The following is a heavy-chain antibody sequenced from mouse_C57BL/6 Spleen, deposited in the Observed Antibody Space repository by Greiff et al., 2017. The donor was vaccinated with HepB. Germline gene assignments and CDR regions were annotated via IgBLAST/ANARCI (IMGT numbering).Heavy chain of an antibody. Sequence: QVQLQQPGAELVKPGASVKMSCKASGYTFTSYWITWVKQRPGQGLEWIGDIYPGSGSTNYNEKFKSKATLTVDTSSSTAYMQLSSLTSEDSAVYYCATQLGRDWYFDVWGTGTTVTVSS. J-gene: IGHJ1*03. CDR1: GYTFTSYW. CDR3: ATQLGRDWYFDV. D-gene: IGHD4-1*02. V-gene: IGHV1-55*01. CDR2: IYPGSGST.